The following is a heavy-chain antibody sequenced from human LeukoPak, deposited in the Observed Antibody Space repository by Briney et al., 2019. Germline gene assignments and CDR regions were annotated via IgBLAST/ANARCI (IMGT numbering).Heavy chain of an antibody. D-gene: IGHD5-18*01. V-gene: IGHV3-30*02. Sequence: GGSLRLSCAASGFAFSSYGMHWVRQAPGKGLEWVAFVRYDGSNKYYVDSVKGRFTISRDNSKNTLSLQMSSLRAEDTAVYFCAKDAFRGYSYGYRVSMVWFDQWGRGILVTVSS. CDR3: AKDAFRGYSYGYRVSMVWFDQ. CDR2: VRYDGSNK. J-gene: IGHJ5*02. CDR1: GFAFSSYG.